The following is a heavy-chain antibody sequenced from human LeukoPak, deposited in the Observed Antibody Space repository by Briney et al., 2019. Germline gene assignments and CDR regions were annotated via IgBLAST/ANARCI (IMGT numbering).Heavy chain of an antibody. V-gene: IGHV3-30-3*01. J-gene: IGHJ4*02. CDR3: AREGYYGSGSPPSLYFDY. Sequence: GGSLRLSCAASGFTFRNYVIHWVRQAPGKGLEWVAVTSSDLNVKLYADSVKGRFTISRDNSRSTLYLQMNSLRPEDTAIYYCAREGYYGSGSPPSLYFDYWGQGTLVTVST. CDR1: GFTFRNYV. CDR2: TSSDLNVK. D-gene: IGHD3-10*01.